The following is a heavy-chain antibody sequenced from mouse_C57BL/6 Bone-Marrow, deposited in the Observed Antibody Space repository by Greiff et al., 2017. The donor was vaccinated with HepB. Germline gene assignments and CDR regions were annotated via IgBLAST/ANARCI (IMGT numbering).Heavy chain of an antibody. CDR1: GYTFTSYW. CDR2: IHPNSGST. D-gene: IGHD1-1*01. Sequence: QVQLQQPGAELVKPGASVKLSCKASGYTFTSYWMHWVKQRPGQGLEWIGMIHPNSGSTNYNEKFKSKATLTVDKSSSTAYMQLSSLTSEDSAVYYWARDYYASSDEYFDVWGTGTTVTVSS. J-gene: IGHJ1*03. CDR3: ARDYYASSDEYFDV. V-gene: IGHV1-64*01.